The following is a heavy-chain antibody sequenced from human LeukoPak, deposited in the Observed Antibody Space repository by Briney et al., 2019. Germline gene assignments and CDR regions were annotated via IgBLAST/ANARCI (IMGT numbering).Heavy chain of an antibody. CDR1: AFTFSSYS. CDR3: ARVLAYSSSSVDY. CDR2: ISSSSSYI. D-gene: IGHD6-6*01. V-gene: IGHV3-21*01. J-gene: IGHJ4*02. Sequence: PGGSLRLSCAASAFTFSSYSMNWVRQAPGKGLEWVSSISSSSSYIYYADSVKGRFTISRDNAKNSLYLQMNSLRAEDTAVYYCARVLAYSSSSVDYWGQGTLVTVSS.